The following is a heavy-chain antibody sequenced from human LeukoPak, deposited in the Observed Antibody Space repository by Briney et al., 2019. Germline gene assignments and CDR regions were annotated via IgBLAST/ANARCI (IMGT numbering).Heavy chain of an antibody. CDR1: GFTFSSYG. V-gene: IGHV3-30*02. J-gene: IGHJ4*02. CDR2: IRYDGSNK. CDR3: AKSTNYDFWSGYSGGAAGY. Sequence: GGSLRLSCVASGFTFSSYGMYWVRQAPGKGLEWVAFIRYDGSNKYYADSVKGRFTISRDNSKNTLYLQMNSLRAEDTAVYYCAKSTNYDFWSGYSGGAAGYWGQGTLVTVSS. D-gene: IGHD3-3*01.